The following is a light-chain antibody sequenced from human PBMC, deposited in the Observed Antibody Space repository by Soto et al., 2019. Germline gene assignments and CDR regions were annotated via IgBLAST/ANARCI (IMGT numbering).Light chain of an antibody. CDR1: RDEVGGYNY. CDR2: EVT. Sequence: QSALTQRPSASGSRGQSVTISCAGTRDEVGGYNYVSWYQHHPGKAPKLLIYEVTKRPSGVPDRFSGSKSGNTAYLTVSGLRAEDEADYYCTSYTLSSSLYVFGPGTNFTVL. V-gene: IGLV2-8*01. J-gene: IGLJ1*01. CDR3: TSYTLSSSLYV.